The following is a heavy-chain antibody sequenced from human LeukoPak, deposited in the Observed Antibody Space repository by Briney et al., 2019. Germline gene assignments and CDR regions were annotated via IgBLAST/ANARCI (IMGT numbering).Heavy chain of an antibody. CDR3: AKPPLLYSSNWYVDY. J-gene: IGHJ4*02. CDR2: ISGSGGST. Sequence: PGGSLRLSCAASGFTFTSYAMSWVRQAPGKGLEWVSGISGSGGSTYYAESVKGRFTISRDNSKNTLYLQMNSMRAEDTAVYYCAKPPLLYSSNWYVDYWGQGTLVTVSS. V-gene: IGHV3-23*01. D-gene: IGHD6-13*01. CDR1: GFTFTSYA.